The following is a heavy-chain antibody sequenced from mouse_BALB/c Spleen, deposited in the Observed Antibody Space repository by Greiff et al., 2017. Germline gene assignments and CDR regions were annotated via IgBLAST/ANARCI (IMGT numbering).Heavy chain of an antibody. D-gene: IGHD1-1*01. CDR2: IRLKSNNYAT. CDR1: GFTFSNYW. J-gene: IGHJ2*01. Sequence: EVKVEESGGGLVQPGGSMKLSCAASGFTFSNYWMNWVRQSPEKGLEWVAEIRLKSNNYATHYAVSVKGRFTISRDNSTSSVYLQMNNLRAEDTGIYYCTRHYYGTPFDYWGQGTTLTVSS. CDR3: TRHYYGTPFDY. V-gene: IGHV6-6*02.